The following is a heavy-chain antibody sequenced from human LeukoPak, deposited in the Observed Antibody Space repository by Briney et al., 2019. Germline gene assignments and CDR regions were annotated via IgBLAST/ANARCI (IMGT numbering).Heavy chain of an antibody. J-gene: IGHJ4*02. D-gene: IGHD4-17*01. CDR1: GVIFNNFA. CDR3: ARAGRADGDYHYFDY. CDR2: VAFDGGNK. Sequence: GGSLRLSCAASGVIFNNFAFHWVRQALGKGLEWVAVVAFDGGNKYYADSVRGRLTISRDNSKNTLYLQMNSLRAEDTAVYYCARAGRADGDYHYFDYWGQGALVTVSS. V-gene: IGHV3-30-3*01.